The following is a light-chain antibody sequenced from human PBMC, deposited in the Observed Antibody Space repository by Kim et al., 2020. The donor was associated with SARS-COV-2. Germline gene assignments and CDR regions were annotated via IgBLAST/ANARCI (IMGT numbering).Light chain of an antibody. V-gene: IGLV3-19*01. CDR1: SLRSYY. Sequence: SSELTQDPAVSEALGQTVRITCQGDSLRSYYASWYQQKPGQAPVLVIYGKNNRPSGIPDRFSGSSSGNTASLTITGAQAEDEADYYCNTRDSSGNNWVFGGGTKLTVL. CDR3: NTRDSSGNNWV. J-gene: IGLJ3*02. CDR2: GKN.